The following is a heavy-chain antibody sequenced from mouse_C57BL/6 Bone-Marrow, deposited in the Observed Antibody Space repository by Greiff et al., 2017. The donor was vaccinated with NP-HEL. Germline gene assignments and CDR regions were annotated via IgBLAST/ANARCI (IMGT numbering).Heavy chain of an antibody. V-gene: IGHV1-64*01. Sequence: QVQLQQSGAELVKPGASVKLSCKASGYTFTSYWMHWVKQRPGQGLEWIGMIHPNSGSTNYNEKFKSKATLTVDKSSSTAYMQLSSLTSEDSAVYYCARGGGTTLFAYWGQGTLVTVSA. CDR1: GYTFTSYW. CDR2: IHPNSGST. J-gene: IGHJ3*01. D-gene: IGHD4-1*01. CDR3: ARGGGTTLFAY.